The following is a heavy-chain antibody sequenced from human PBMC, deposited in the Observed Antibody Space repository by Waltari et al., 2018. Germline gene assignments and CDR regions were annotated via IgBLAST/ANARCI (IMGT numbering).Heavy chain of an antibody. CDR2: IRSSRSYI. J-gene: IGHJ4*02. D-gene: IGHD6-19*01. Sequence: EVQLVESGGGLVKPGGSLRLSCAASGFTFSSYSMNWVRQAPGKGLEWFSSIRSSRSYIYYADSVKGRFTSSRDNAKNSLYLQMNSLRAEDTAVYYCAREELGQWLDLADYWGQGTLVTVSS. CDR1: GFTFSSYS. CDR3: AREELGQWLDLADY. V-gene: IGHV3-21*01.